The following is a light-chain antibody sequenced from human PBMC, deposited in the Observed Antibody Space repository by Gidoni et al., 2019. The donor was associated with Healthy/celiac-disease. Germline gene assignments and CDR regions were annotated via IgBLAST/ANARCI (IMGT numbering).Light chain of an antibody. J-gene: IGKJ3*01. Sequence: DIQMTQSPSSLSASVGDRVTITCRASQSISSYLNWYQQKPGKAPKILIYAAASLQSGVPSRFSGSGSGTEFTLTISSLQPEEFATYYCQQSYSTRFTFGPGTKVDIK. V-gene: IGKV1-39*01. CDR1: QSISSY. CDR2: AAA. CDR3: QQSYSTRFT.